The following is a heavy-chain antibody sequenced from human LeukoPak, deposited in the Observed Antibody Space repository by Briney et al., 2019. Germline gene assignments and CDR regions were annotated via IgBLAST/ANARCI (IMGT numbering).Heavy chain of an antibody. CDR1: GGSISSYY. D-gene: IGHD5-18*01. V-gene: IGHV4-59*01. J-gene: IGHJ4*02. CDR3: ARASRRGYIYG. CDR2: ICHGEIP. Sequence: SETLSLTCTVSGGSISSYYWSWVRQPPGKGLEWIGYICHGEIPNYNRSLKSRVTISVDSSKSQFSLGVRSVTAADTAMYYCARASRRGYIYGWGQGTLVTVSS.